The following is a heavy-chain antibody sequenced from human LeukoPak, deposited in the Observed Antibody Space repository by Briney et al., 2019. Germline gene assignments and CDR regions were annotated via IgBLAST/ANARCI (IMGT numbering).Heavy chain of an antibody. J-gene: IGHJ3*02. CDR1: GFTFSSYE. CDR2: ISSSGSTI. V-gene: IGHV3-48*03. CDR3: AREGWDLNALDI. D-gene: IGHD1-26*01. Sequence: GGSLRLSCAASGFTFSSYEMNWVRQAPGKGLEWVSYISSSGSTIYYADSVKGRFTISRDNAKNSLYLQMDSLRVEDTAVYYCAREGWDLNALDIWGQGTMVTVSP.